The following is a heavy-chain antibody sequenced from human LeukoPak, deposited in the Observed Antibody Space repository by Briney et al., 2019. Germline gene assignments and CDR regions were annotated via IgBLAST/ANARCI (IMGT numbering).Heavy chain of an antibody. CDR1: GGSFSGYY. V-gene: IGHV4-34*01. CDR3: ARGKRTGYSYGYPICY. CDR2: INHSGST. Sequence: SETLSLTCAVYGGSFSGYYWSWIRQPPGKGLEWIGEINHSGSTNYNPSLKSRVTISVDTSKNQFSLKLSSVTAADTAVYYCARGKRTGYSYGYPICYLGQGTLVTVSS. D-gene: IGHD5-18*01. J-gene: IGHJ4*02.